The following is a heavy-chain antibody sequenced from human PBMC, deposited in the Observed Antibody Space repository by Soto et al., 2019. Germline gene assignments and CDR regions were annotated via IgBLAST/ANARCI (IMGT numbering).Heavy chain of an antibody. J-gene: IGHJ3*02. V-gene: IGHV4-34*01. D-gene: IGHD6-19*01. CDR1: GGSFSGYY. CDR3: ARTGYSSGWYKAAFDI. Sequence: QVQLQQWGAGLLKPSETLSLTCAVYGGSFSGYYWSWIRQPPGKGLEWIGEINHSGSTNYNPSLKSRVTISVDTSKHQFSLKLSSVTAADTAVYYCARTGYSSGWYKAAFDIWGQGTMVTVSS. CDR2: INHSGST.